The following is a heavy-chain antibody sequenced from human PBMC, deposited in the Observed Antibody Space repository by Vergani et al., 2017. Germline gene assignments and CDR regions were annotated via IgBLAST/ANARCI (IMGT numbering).Heavy chain of an antibody. V-gene: IGHV3-23*01. Sequence: EVQLLESGGGLVQPGGSLRLSCAASGFTFSTYAMTWVRQAPGKGLEWVSTISSDGGSTYYADSVKGRFTISRDNSKNTLYLQMNSLRAEDTAMYYCARDRRIMYNWFDPWGQGTLVTVSS. D-gene: IGHD3-16*01. J-gene: IGHJ5*02. CDR1: GFTFSTYA. CDR3: ARDRRIMYNWFDP. CDR2: ISSDGGST.